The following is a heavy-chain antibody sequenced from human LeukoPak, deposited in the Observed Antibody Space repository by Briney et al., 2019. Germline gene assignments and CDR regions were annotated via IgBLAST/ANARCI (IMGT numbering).Heavy chain of an antibody. CDR2: IGYDGSSK. J-gene: IGHJ6*04. CDR3: SREMERSCSRRNCYGWPDV. CDR1: GFAFSSYG. D-gene: IGHD2-15*01. Sequence: GGSLRLSCAASGFAFSSYGMHWVRQAPGKGLEWVAFIGYDGSSKYYGDSVKGRFTIYRDNSKNTLYLQMNSLRAEDTAVYSCSREMERSCSRRNCYGWPDVWGKGTTVTVSS. V-gene: IGHV3-30*02.